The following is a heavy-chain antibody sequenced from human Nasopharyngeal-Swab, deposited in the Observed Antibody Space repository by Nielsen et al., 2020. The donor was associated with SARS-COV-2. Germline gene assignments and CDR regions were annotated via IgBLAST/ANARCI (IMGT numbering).Heavy chain of an antibody. D-gene: IGHD1-26*01. V-gene: IGHV4-39*01. Sequence: GSLRLSCTVSGGSISSSYYFWSWIRQPPGKGLDWIANIYYSGTTYYNPSLKSRVAISLDTSKNQFSLKLSSVTAADTAVYYCAREPRALDFWGQGTMVTVSS. CDR1: GGSISSSYYF. CDR2: IYYSGTT. J-gene: IGHJ3*01. CDR3: AREPRALDF.